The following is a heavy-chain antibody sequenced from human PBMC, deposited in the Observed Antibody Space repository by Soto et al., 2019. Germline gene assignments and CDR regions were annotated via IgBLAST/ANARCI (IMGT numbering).Heavy chain of an antibody. Sequence: VMVTCKASGYTFASCGVSWVRRATGQGLEWMGWISAYNGNTNYAQKLQGRVTMTTDTSTSTAYMELRSLRSDDTAVYYCARSRITMVRGLRAFDIRGQGTIVTVSS. D-gene: IGHD3-10*01. V-gene: IGHV1-18*04. CDR2: ISAYNGNT. J-gene: IGHJ3*02. CDR1: GYTFASCG. CDR3: ARSRITMVRGLRAFDI.